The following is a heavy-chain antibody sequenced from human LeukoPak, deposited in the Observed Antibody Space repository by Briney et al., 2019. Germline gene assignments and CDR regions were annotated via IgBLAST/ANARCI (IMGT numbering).Heavy chain of an antibody. CDR2: INPSGGST. V-gene: IGHV1-46*01. CDR1: GYTFTSYY. D-gene: IGHD5-18*01. J-gene: IGHJ4*02. CDR3: AREVDTATLIGRHYYFDY. Sequence: ASVKVSCKASGYTFTSYYMHWVRQAPGQGLEWMGIINPSGGSTSYAQKFQGRVTMTRDMSTSTAYMELRSLRSDDTAVYYCAREVDTATLIGRHYYFDYWGQGTRVTVSA.